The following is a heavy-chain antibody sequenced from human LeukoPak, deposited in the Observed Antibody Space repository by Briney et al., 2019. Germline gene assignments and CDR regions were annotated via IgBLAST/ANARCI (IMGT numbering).Heavy chain of an antibody. D-gene: IGHD6-6*01. Sequence: GGSLRLSCAASGFTFSSYGMHWVRQAPGKGLEWVAVISYDGSNKYYADSVKGRFTISRDNSKNTLYLQMNSLRAEDTAVYYCAKRGIAARVYWGQGTLVTVSS. CDR3: AKRGIAARVY. V-gene: IGHV3-30*18. J-gene: IGHJ4*02. CDR2: ISYDGSNK. CDR1: GFTFSSYG.